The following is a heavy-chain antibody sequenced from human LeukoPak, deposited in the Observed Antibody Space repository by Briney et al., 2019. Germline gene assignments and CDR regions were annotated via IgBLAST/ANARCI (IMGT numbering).Heavy chain of an antibody. Sequence: GGSLRLSCAASGFTFSSYSMNWVRQAPGKGLEWVSSISGSSSYIFYADSVKGRFTISIDNAKNSLYLQMNSLRAEDTAVYYCARDAVSLAAAGTSDYWGQGSLVTVSS. V-gene: IGHV3-21*04. CDR1: GFTFSSYS. D-gene: IGHD6-13*01. CDR2: ISGSSSYI. CDR3: ARDAVSLAAAGTSDY. J-gene: IGHJ4*02.